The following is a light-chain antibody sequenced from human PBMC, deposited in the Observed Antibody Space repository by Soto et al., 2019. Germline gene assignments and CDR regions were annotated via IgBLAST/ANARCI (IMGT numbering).Light chain of an antibody. Sequence: QSVLTQPPSVSGAPGQRVTISCTGTRSNIGAGFDVNWYQQLPGTAPKLLIHGDSHRPSGVPDRFSGSKSGTSASLAITGIQADDEADYYCQSYDRSLKWVFGGGTKLTVL. CDR3: QSYDRSLKWV. J-gene: IGLJ2*01. CDR2: GDS. CDR1: RSNIGAGFD. V-gene: IGLV1-40*01.